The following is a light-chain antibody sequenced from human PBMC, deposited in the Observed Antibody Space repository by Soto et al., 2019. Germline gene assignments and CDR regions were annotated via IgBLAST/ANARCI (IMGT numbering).Light chain of an antibody. J-gene: IGLJ2*01. CDR1: SSDFGNYNL. V-gene: IGLV2-23*01. CDR2: GDS. Sequence: QSALTQPASVSGSPGQSITISCTGTSSDFGNYNLVSWYQQHPGKAPKLIIFGDSRRPSGVSDRFSGSKSANTASLTISWLQTEDEDEYHCCSVAGTDTVVFGGGTKVTVL. CDR3: CSVAGTDTVV.